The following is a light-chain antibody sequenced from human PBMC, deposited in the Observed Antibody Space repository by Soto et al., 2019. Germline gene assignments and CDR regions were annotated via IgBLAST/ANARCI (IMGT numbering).Light chain of an antibody. CDR1: SRDVGGYNY. J-gene: IGLJ3*02. CDR3: SSYTTTSTLVV. V-gene: IGLV2-14*01. Sequence: QSALTQPASVSGSPGQSITISCTGTSRDVGGYNYVSWFQQHPGKAPKLMIYEVTNRPSGVSNRFSGSKSGNTASLTISGLPNADEADYDCSSYTTTSTLVVFGGGTKLTVL. CDR2: EVT.